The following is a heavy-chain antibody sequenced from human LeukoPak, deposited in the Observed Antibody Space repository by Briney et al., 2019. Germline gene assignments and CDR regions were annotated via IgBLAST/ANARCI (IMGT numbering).Heavy chain of an antibody. CDR2: ISYSGDT. V-gene: IGHV4-59*08. Sequence: SETLSLTCTVSGGSMRTYSWSWIREPPGKGLEWIGYISYSGDTNYNPSLKSRLTISIDTSKNQFSLKLNSVTAADTALYYCARHEGGGTYPLDYWGQGTLVTVSS. J-gene: IGHJ4*02. CDR1: GGSMRTYS. CDR3: ARHEGGGTYPLDY. D-gene: IGHD1-26*01.